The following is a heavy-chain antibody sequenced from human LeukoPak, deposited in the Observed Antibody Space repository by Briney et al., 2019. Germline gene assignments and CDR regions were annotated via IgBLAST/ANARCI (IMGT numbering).Heavy chain of an antibody. D-gene: IGHD3-9*01. V-gene: IGHV4-4*02. CDR3: ASGGLVSRYLDH. Sequence: PSGTLSLTCAVSGGSISSSTWWTWVRLPPGKGLEWIGEIFHSGSKNLNPSLKSRLTMSVDESKHEFSLKLTSVTAADTAVYYCASGGLVSRYLDHWGQGALVPVSS. J-gene: IGHJ4*02. CDR2: IFHSGSK. CDR1: GGSISSSTW.